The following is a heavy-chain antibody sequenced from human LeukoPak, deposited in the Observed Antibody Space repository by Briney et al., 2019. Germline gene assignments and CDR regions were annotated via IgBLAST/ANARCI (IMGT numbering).Heavy chain of an antibody. CDR3: ARGRGYAKIKNYYMDV. V-gene: IGHV4-34*01. D-gene: IGHD6-25*01. CDR2: INHSGST. J-gene: IGHJ6*03. Sequence: ASETLSLTCAVYGGSFSGYYWSWIRQPPGKGLEWIGEINHSGSTNYNPSLKSRVTISVGTSKNQFSLKLSSVTAADTAVYYCARGRGYAKIKNYYMDVWGKGTTVTVSS. CDR1: GGSFSGYY.